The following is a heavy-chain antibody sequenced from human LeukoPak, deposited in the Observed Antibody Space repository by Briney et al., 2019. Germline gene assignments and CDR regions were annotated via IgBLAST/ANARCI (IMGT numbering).Heavy chain of an antibody. CDR3: ARGKTMVYCGGDCYRFDN. Sequence: PVASVKVSCKASGYTFSGYYMHWVRQAPGQGLEWVGWINPNSGGTNYAQKFQGRVTMTRDASISTAYMELSRLLSGDTAVYYCARGKTMVYCGGDCYRFDNWGQGTLVGVSS. CDR1: GYTFSGYY. D-gene: IGHD2-21*02. CDR2: INPNSGGT. J-gene: IGHJ4*02. V-gene: IGHV1-2*02.